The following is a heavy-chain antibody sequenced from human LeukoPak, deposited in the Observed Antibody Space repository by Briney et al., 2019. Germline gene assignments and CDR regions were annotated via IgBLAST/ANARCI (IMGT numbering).Heavy chain of an antibody. CDR3: AKDNEWSGYYGQDRSDY. V-gene: IGHV3-23*01. CDR1: GFTFSSYA. CDR2: ISGSGGST. Sequence: GGSLRLSCAASGFTFSSYAMSWVRQAPGKGLEWVSAISGSGGSTYYADSVKGRFTISRDNSKNTLYLQMNSLRAEDTAVYYCAKDNEWSGYYGQDRSDYWGQGTLVTVSS. J-gene: IGHJ4*02. D-gene: IGHD3-3*01.